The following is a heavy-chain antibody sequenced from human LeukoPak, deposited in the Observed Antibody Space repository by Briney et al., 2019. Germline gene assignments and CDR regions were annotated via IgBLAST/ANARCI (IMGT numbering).Heavy chain of an antibody. J-gene: IGHJ3*02. V-gene: IGHV4-34*01. Sequence: PSETLSLTCAVYGGSFSGYYWSWIRQPPGKGLEWIGEINHSGSTNYNPSLKSRVTISVDTSKNQFSLKLSSVTAADTAVYYCARDQVTMVRGVIIPDAFDIWGQGTMVTVSS. CDR1: GGSFSGYY. CDR2: INHSGST. D-gene: IGHD3-10*01. CDR3: ARDQVTMVRGVIIPDAFDI.